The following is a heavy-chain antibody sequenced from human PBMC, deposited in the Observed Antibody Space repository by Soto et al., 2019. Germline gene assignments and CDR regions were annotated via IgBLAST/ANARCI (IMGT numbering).Heavy chain of an antibody. J-gene: IGHJ1*01. CDR1: GFTFSSYA. CDR2: ISYDGSNK. CDR3: ARGFCRRTCYPGDTGRQGA. V-gene: IGHV3-30-3*01. D-gene: IGHD1-26*01. Sequence: GGSLRLSCAASGFTFSSYAMHLFRQAPGKRLEWVAVISYDGSNKYYAESVKGRFTISRDNSKNTLYLLIHSLRAEDTAVYYLARGFCRRTCYPGDTGRQGARG.